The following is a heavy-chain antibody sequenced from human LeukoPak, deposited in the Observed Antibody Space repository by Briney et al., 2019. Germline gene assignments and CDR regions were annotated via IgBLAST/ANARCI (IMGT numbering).Heavy chain of an antibody. Sequence: ASVKVSCKASGGTFNNYAVSWVRPAPGQGLEWMGKLIPFFNTTYYAQKFQGRVTINADKSTTTASVELSGLRSEDTAVYYCARADDRSGSYYILGFDSWDQGTLVTVSS. CDR2: LIPFFNTT. CDR1: GGTFNNYA. V-gene: IGHV1-69*06. D-gene: IGHD3-22*01. J-gene: IGHJ5*01. CDR3: ARADDRSGSYYILGFDS.